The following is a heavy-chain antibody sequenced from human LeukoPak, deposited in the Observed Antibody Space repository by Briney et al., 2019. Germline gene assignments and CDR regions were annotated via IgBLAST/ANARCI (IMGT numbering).Heavy chain of an antibody. D-gene: IGHD3-22*01. Sequence: SETLSLTCTVSGGSLSSYYWNWIRQPPEKGLEWIGYIYYSGSTNYNPSLKSRVTLSVDTSKDQFSLKLSSATAADTAVYYCARGADSSGYYSIFYFDYWGQGTLVTVSS. CDR1: GGSLSSYY. CDR3: ARGADSSGYYSIFYFDY. CDR2: IYYSGST. J-gene: IGHJ4*02. V-gene: IGHV4-59*01.